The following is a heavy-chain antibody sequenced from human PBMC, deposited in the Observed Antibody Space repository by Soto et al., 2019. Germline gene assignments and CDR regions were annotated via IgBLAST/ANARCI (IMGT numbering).Heavy chain of an antibody. CDR3: ATYTAIYYYYAMDV. D-gene: IGHD5-18*01. Sequence: LRLSCAASGFTFSNYWMHWVRQAPGKGLVWVSRINSDGSITNYANSVKGRFTISRDNAKNTLYLQMNSLRAEDTAVYYCATYTAIYYYYAMDVWGQGTTVTVSS. J-gene: IGHJ6*02. V-gene: IGHV3-74*01. CDR1: GFTFSNYW. CDR2: INSDGSIT.